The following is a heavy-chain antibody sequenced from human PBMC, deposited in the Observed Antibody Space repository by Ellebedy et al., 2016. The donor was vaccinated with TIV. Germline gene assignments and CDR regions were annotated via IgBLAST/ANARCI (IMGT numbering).Heavy chain of an antibody. D-gene: IGHD3-3*01. CDR1: VGSVSSTSYY. J-gene: IGHJ3*02. V-gene: IGHV4-39*01. CDR2: LYYSGST. Sequence: GSLRLXCTVSVGSVSSTSYYWGWIRQPPGKELQWLGSLYYSGSTYYNPSLKSRVTISRDTSKNQVSLKLTSVTASDTAVYYCARTLSDQYEAFHIWGQGTMVTVSS. CDR3: ARTLSDQYEAFHI.